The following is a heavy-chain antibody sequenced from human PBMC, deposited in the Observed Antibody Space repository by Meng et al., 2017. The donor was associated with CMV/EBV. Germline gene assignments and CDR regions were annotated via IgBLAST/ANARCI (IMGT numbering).Heavy chain of an antibody. CDR2: ISNDGSNK. D-gene: IGHD4-11*01. V-gene: IGHV3-30-3*01. Sequence: GGSLRLSCAASGFTFSSYAMHWVRQAPGKGLEWVAVISNDGSNKYYADSVKGRFTISRDNSKNTLYLQMNSLRAEDTAVYYCAIHSNYFDYWGQGTLVTVSS. J-gene: IGHJ4*02. CDR3: AIHSNYFDY. CDR1: GFTFSSYA.